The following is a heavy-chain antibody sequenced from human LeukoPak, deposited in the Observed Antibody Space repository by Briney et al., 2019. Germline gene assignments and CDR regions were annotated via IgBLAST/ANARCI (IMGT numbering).Heavy chain of an antibody. D-gene: IGHD3-22*01. CDR1: GFTFSSYE. V-gene: IGHV3-48*03. Sequence: PGGSLRLSCAASGFTFSSYEMNWVRQAPGKGLEWVSYISSSGSTRYYADSVKGRFTISRDNAKNSLYLQMNSLRAEDTAVYYCARGHNYYDSSGYSYYYYYYMDVWGKGTTVTVSS. J-gene: IGHJ6*03. CDR3: ARGHNYYDSSGYSYYYYYYMDV. CDR2: ISSSGSTR.